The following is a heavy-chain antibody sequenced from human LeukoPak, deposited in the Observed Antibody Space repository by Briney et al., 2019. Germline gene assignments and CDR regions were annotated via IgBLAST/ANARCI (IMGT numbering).Heavy chain of an antibody. V-gene: IGHV3-30*18. CDR1: GFTFSSCG. Sequence: RSLRLSCAASGFTFSSCGMHWVRQAPGKGLEWVAVISYDGSNKYYADSVKGRFTISRDNSKNTLYLQMNSLRAEDTAVYYCAKDAFYGSGPGIWGQGTMVTVSS. J-gene: IGHJ3*02. CDR2: ISYDGSNK. D-gene: IGHD3-10*01. CDR3: AKDAFYGSGPGI.